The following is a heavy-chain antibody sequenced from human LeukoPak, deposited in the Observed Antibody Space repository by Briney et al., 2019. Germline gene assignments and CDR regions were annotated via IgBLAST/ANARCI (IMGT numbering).Heavy chain of an antibody. D-gene: IGHD3-10*01. J-gene: IGHJ4*02. V-gene: IGHV4-34*01. CDR3: ARPAHEYYYGSGSSIFDY. CDR2: INHSGST. CDR1: GGSFSGYY. Sequence: PSETLSLTCAVYGGSFSGYYWSWIRQPPGKGLEWIGEINHSGSTNYNPSLKSRVTISVDTSKNQFSLKLSSVTAADTAVYYCARPAHEYYYGSGSSIFDYWGQGTLVTVSS.